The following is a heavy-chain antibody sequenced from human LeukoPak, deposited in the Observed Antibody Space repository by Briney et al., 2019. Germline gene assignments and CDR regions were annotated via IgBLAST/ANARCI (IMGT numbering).Heavy chain of an antibody. J-gene: IGHJ4*02. CDR1: GYIFTSYY. D-gene: IGHD4-17*01. CDR3: ARDGDGTTWDY. V-gene: IGHV1-46*01. Sequence: ASLTVSCKASGYIFTSYYIHWVRQAPGQGLEWMGIINPSGGNTNYAQKFQGRVTMTRDTSTSTIYMELSSLRSEDTAVYYCARDGDGTTWDYWGQGTLVTVSS. CDR2: INPSGGNT.